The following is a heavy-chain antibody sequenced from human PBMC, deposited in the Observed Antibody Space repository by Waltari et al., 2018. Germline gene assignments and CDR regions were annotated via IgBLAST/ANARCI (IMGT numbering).Heavy chain of an antibody. Sequence: QLQLQESGPGLVKPSETLSLTCTVSGGSISSSSYYWGWIRQPPGKGLEWIGSIYYSGSTYYNPSLKSRVTISVDTSKNQFSLKLSSVTAADTALYYCARLCIAVARYRTFDYWGQGTLVTVSS. J-gene: IGHJ4*02. CDR1: GGSISSSSYY. CDR3: ARLCIAVARYRTFDY. V-gene: IGHV4-39*01. CDR2: IYYSGST. D-gene: IGHD6-19*01.